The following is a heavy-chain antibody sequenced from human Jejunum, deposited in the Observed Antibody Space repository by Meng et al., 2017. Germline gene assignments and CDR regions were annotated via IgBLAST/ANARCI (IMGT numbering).Heavy chain of an antibody. D-gene: IGHD2-2*01. J-gene: IGHJ4*02. CDR2: IMPDSDYS. Sequence: QWHLGYLGAAVPRPSASLVFYGQAFGDTCGCYYVLWLRQNPRQGLDYMGQIMPDSDYSTYVQRFQDRVTMTKDTSISTVYMGLSRLTSDDTAVYYCASHQRGFDIDTAPNWGQGTLVTVSS. CDR3: ASHQRGFDIDTAPN. CDR1: GDTCGCYY. V-gene: IGHV1-2*06.